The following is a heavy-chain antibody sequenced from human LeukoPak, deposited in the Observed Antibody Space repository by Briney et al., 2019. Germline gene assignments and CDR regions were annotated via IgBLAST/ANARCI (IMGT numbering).Heavy chain of an antibody. CDR3: ARQTGSGLFILP. V-gene: IGHV4-39*01. J-gene: IGHJ4*02. Sequence: SETLSLTCTVSGISISSSNSYWGWIRQPPGKGLEWIGSIYYSGNTYYNASLKSQVSISIDTSKNQFSLRLTSVTAADTAVYYCARQTGSGLFILPGGQGTLVTVSS. CDR1: GISISSSNSY. D-gene: IGHD3/OR15-3a*01. CDR2: IYYSGNT.